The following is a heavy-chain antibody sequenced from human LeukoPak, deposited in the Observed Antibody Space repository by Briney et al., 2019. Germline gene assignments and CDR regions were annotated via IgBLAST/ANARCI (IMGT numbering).Heavy chain of an antibody. CDR1: GFTFSSYS. V-gene: IGHV3-48*01. J-gene: IGHJ3*02. CDR2: ISSSSSTI. D-gene: IGHD3-16*01. Sequence: GGSLRLSCAASGFTFSSYSMNWVRQAPGKGLEWVSYISSSSSTIYYADSVKGRFTISRDNAKNSLYLQMNSLRAEDTAVYYCAREGPLEGDGIWDAFDIWGQGTMVTVSS. CDR3: AREGPLEGDGIWDAFDI.